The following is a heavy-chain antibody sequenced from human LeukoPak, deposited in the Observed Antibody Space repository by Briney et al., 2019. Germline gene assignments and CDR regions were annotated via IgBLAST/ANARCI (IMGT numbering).Heavy chain of an antibody. CDR2: VSYDGSTE. CDR1: GFTFSTYA. D-gene: IGHD2-2*01. Sequence: PGRSLRLSCAASGFTFSTYAMHWVRQAPGKGLVWVAVVSYDGSTEYYEDSGKGRFAISRDNSMNTPYLQINSLRAEDTAVYSCAKAACGSTSCHPDHWGQGTPVTVSS. CDR3: AKAACGSTSCHPDH. V-gene: IGHV3-30*18. J-gene: IGHJ4*02.